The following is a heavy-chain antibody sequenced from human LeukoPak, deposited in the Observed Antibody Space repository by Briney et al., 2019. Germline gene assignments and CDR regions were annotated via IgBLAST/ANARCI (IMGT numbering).Heavy chain of an antibody. CDR3: ARVTVFGVAKRRYYYMDV. V-gene: IGHV3-48*02. J-gene: IGHJ6*03. CDR2: ICSSSSTI. Sequence: PGGSLRLSCAASGFTFSSYSMNWVRQAPGKGLEWVSYICSSSSTIYYADSVKGRFTISRDNAKNSLYLQMNSLRDEDTAVYYCARVTVFGVAKRRYYYMDVWGKGTTVTVSS. D-gene: IGHD3-3*01. CDR1: GFTFSSYS.